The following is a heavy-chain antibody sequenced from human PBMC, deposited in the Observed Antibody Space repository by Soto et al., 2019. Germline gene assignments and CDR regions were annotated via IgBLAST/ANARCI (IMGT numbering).Heavy chain of an antibody. CDR1: VGSISSGDYY. CDR3: ARGEGYDFWSCWFDP. CDR2: IYYSGST. V-gene: IGHV4-30-4*01. J-gene: IGHJ5*02. D-gene: IGHD3-3*01. Sequence: QVQLQELGPGLVKPSQTLSLTCTVSVGSISSGDYYWRWIRQPPGKDLEWIRYIYYSGSTYYNPSLKIRVTISVDTSKNQFSMTLSSVTAAETAGYYCARGEGYDFWSCWFDPWVQGTLVPVSS.